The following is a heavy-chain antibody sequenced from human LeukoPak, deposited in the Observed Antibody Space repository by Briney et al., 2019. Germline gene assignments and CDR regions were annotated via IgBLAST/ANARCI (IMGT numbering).Heavy chain of an antibody. CDR1: GYTFTSYG. J-gene: IGHJ2*01. CDR3: ARDTTAAAGPYWYFDL. CDR2: ISAYNGNT. D-gene: IGHD6-13*01. Sequence: ASVKVSCKASGYTFTSYGISWVRQAPGQGPEWMGWISAYNGNTNYAQKLQGRVTMTTDTSTSTAYMELRSLRSDDTAVYYCARDTTAAAGPYWYFDLWGRGTLVTVSS. V-gene: IGHV1-18*01.